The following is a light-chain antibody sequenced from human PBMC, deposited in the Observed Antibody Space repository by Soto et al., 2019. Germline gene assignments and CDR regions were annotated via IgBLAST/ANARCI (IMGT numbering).Light chain of an antibody. CDR2: GTS. CDR3: QQYGSSLSIT. Sequence: EVVLTQSPGTLSLSPGERATLSCRASQSVGSSYLAWYQQKPGQAPRVLIYGTSSRATGIPDRFSGSGSGTDFTLTISRLEPEDFAVYYCQQYGSSLSITFGQGTRLEIK. V-gene: IGKV3-20*01. J-gene: IGKJ5*01. CDR1: QSVGSSY.